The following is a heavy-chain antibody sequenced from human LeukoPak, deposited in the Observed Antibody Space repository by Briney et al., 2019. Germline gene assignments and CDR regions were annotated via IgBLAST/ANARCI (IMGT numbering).Heavy chain of an antibody. V-gene: IGHV4-59*01. J-gene: IGHJ4*02. CDR3: ARQLGSTASTSFYFDY. D-gene: IGHD2/OR15-2a*01. CDR2: IDKSGST. Sequence: SETLSLTCTVSRGSLSSDYWSWVRQPPGKGLQRIGYIDKSGSTNYNPSLKSRVAISIDTSKNQFSLKLNSVTAADTAVYYCARQLGSTASTSFYFDYWGQGTLVTVSS. CDR1: RGSLSSDY.